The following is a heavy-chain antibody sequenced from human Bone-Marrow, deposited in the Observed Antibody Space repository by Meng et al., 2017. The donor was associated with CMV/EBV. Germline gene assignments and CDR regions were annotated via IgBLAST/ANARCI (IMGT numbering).Heavy chain of an antibody. CDR3: ARVRRIQPLTKENEYYFDY. V-gene: IGHV3-48*04. CDR1: GFTFSSYS. J-gene: IGHJ4*02. Sequence: GESLKISCAASGFTFSSYSMNWVRQAPGKGLEWVSYISSSSSTIYYADSVKGGFTISRDNAKNSLYLQMNSLRAEDTAVYYCARVRRIQPLTKENEYYFDYWGQGTLVTVSS. D-gene: IGHD1-1*01. CDR2: ISSSSSTI.